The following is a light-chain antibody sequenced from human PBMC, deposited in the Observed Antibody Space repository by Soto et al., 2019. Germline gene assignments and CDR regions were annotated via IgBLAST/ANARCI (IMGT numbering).Light chain of an antibody. J-gene: IGKJ4*01. CDR3: QQYDNLPLT. Sequence: DIQMTQSPSSLSASVGDRVTITCQASQDIKNYLNWYQQKSGKAPKLLIYDASDLETGVPSRFSGSGSGTDFTFTINSLQPEDIETYYCQQYDNLPLTLGGGTQVDIK. CDR2: DAS. V-gene: IGKV1-33*01. CDR1: QDIKNY.